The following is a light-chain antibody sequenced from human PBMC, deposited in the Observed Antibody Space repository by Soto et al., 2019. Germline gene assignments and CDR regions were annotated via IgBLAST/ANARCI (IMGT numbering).Light chain of an antibody. CDR3: QVWDIMTDNYV. J-gene: IGLJ1*01. CDR1: NIGNKR. CDR2: YDS. V-gene: IGLV3-21*04. Sequence: SYELTQPPSVSVAPEKTATITCGGNNIGNKRVHWYRQKPGQAPVLLISYDSDRPSGIPERFSGSNSENTATLTISRVVAGDEADYYCQVWDIMTDNYVFGCGTKLIVL.